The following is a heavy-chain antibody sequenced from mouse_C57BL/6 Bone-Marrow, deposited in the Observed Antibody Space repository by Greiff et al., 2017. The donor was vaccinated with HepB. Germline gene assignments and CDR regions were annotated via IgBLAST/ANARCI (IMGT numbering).Heavy chain of an antibody. CDR2: IHPNSGST. CDR3: ASPSTVVPDYYAMDY. V-gene: IGHV1-64*01. Sequence: QVQLKQPGAELVKPGASVKLSCKASGYTFTSYWMHWVKQRPGQGLEWIGMIHPNSGSTNYNEKFKSKATLTVDKSSSTAYMQLSSLTSEDSAVYYCASPSTVVPDYYAMDYWGQGTSVTVSS. CDR1: GYTFTSYW. D-gene: IGHD1-1*01. J-gene: IGHJ4*01.